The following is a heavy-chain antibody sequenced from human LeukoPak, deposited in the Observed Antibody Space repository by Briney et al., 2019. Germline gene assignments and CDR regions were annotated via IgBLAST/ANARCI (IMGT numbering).Heavy chain of an antibody. J-gene: IGHJ6*02. CDR3: ARYYDILTGPNPTLYYYYGMDV. CDR1: GGTFSSYA. CDR2: IIPIFGTA. V-gene: IGHV1-69*01. Sequence: ASVKVSCKASGGTFSSYAISWVRQAPGQGLEWMGGIIPIFGTANYAQKFQGRVTTTADESTSTAYMELSSLRSEDTAVYYCARYYDILTGPNPTLYYYYGMDVWGQGTTVTVSS. D-gene: IGHD3-9*01.